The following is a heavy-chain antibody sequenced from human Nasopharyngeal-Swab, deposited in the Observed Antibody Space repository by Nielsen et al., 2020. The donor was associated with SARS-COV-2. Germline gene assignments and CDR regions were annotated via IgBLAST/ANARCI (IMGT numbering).Heavy chain of an antibody. D-gene: IGHD3-10*01. V-gene: IGHV3-48*04. CDR3: VSSYYGSAY. CDR1: GFTLSNYN. Sequence: GESLKISCAASGFTLSNYNMNWIRQAPGKGLEWVSYITSTSSTIYYADSVKGRFTISRDNAKNSLSLQINSLRAEDTAMYYCVSSYYGSAYWGQGTLVTVSS. CDR2: ITSTSSTI. J-gene: IGHJ4*02.